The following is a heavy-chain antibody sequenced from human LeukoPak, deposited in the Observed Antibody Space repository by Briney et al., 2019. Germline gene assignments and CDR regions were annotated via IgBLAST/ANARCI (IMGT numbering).Heavy chain of an antibody. CDR1: GYTFTGYY. CDR2: INPNSGDT. CDR3: ASLRLLDY. V-gene: IGHV1-2*02. D-gene: IGHD2-15*01. J-gene: IGHJ4*02. Sequence: AAVKVSCKASGYTFTGYYMHWVRQAPGQGLEWMGWINPNSGDTDYAQKFQGRVTMTRDTSISTAYMELSRLTSDDTAVYYCASLRLLDYWGQGTLVTVSS.